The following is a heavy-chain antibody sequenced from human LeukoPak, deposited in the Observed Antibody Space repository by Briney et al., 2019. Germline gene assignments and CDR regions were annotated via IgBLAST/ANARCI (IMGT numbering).Heavy chain of an antibody. D-gene: IGHD3-22*01. CDR2: VYHSGST. V-gene: IGHV4-59*01. CDR1: GASISSDY. CDR3: ARAGNYYYSSGYYSHFDY. Sequence: SETLSLTCTVSGASISSDYWNWIRQPPGKGLEWIGHVYHSGSTNYNPSLKSRVTISVDTSKNQFSLKLSSVTAADTAVYYCARAGNYYYSSGYYSHFDYWGQGTLVAVSS. J-gene: IGHJ4*02.